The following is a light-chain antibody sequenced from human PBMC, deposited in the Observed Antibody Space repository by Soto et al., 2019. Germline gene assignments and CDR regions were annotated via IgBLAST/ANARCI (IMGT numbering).Light chain of an antibody. CDR1: TGAVTSGHY. J-gene: IGLJ1*01. V-gene: IGLV7-46*01. CDR2: DTS. Sequence: QALVTQEPSLTVSPGGTVTLTCGSSTGAVTSGHYPYWFQQKPGQAPRTLIYDTSNKHSWTPARFSGSLLGGKAALTLSGAQPEYEAEYSCLLSSIGPDVSVTGTMVPVL. CDR3: LLSSIGPDV.